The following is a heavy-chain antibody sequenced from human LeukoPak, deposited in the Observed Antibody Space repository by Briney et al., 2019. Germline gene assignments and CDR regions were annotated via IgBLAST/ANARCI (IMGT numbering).Heavy chain of an antibody. D-gene: IGHD2-2*01. V-gene: IGHV3-23*01. Sequence: GGSLRLSCAASGFTFSSYAMSWVRQAPGKGLEWVSAISGSGGNTYYADSVKGRFTISRDNSKNTLYLQMNSLRAEDTAVYYCAKGSRVEPVAYCDYWGQGTLVTVSS. CDR3: AKGSRVEPVAYCDY. CDR1: GFTFSSYA. J-gene: IGHJ4*02. CDR2: ISGSGGNT.